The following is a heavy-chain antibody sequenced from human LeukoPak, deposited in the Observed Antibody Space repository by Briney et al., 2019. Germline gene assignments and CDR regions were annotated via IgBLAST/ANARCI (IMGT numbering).Heavy chain of an antibody. J-gene: IGHJ4*02. Sequence: SETLSLTCTVSGGSISSSSYYWGWGRQPPGKGLEWIGSIYYSGSTYYNPSLKSRVTISVDTSKNQFSLKLSSVTAADTAVYYCARHSGWYGVDYWGQGTLVTVSS. CDR1: GGSISSSSYY. CDR3: ARHSGWYGVDY. D-gene: IGHD6-19*01. CDR2: IYYSGST. V-gene: IGHV4-39*01.